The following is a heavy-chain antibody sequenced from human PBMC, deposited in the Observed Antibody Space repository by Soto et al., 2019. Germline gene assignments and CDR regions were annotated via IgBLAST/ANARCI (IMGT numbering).Heavy chain of an antibody. CDR2: IYWDDDN. CDR3: VHNSKVVVVAPSAFAI. V-gene: IGHV2-5*02. CDR1: GFSLSTSGVG. D-gene: IGHD2-15*01. J-gene: IGHJ3*02. Sequence: SGPTLVKPTQTLTLTCTFSGFSLSTSGVGVGWIRQPPGKALEWLALIYWDDDNRYSPSLKRRLTITKDTSKYQVVLTMTNMDLVDTVTYFCVHNSKVVVVAPSAFAIWGQGTMVTVSS.